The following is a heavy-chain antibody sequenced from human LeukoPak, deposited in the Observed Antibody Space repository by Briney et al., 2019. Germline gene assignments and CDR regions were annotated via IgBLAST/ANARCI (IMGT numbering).Heavy chain of an antibody. D-gene: IGHD6-19*01. CDR1: GYTFTSFA. J-gene: IGHJ4*02. CDR3: AREEITVAGTGAFDS. Sequence: GASVKVSCKASGYTFTSFAIHWVRQAPGQRLEWMGWINAGNGNTKFSQHFQGRVSITRDTSASTAYMELSYLRSEDTAVYFCAREEITVAGTGAFDSWGQGALVTVSP. CDR2: INAGNGNT. V-gene: IGHV1-3*01.